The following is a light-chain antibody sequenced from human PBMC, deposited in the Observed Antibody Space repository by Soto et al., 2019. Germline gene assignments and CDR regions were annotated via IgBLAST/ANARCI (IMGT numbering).Light chain of an antibody. Sequence: IQMTQSPSSVSASVVDRGTITCRASQGISNYLAWYQQKPGKVPKLLIYAASTLQSGVPSRFSGSGSGTDFTLTISSLQPEDVATYYCQKYNSAPWTFGQGTKVDIK. CDR3: QKYNSAPWT. CDR2: AAS. CDR1: QGISNY. J-gene: IGKJ1*01. V-gene: IGKV1-27*01.